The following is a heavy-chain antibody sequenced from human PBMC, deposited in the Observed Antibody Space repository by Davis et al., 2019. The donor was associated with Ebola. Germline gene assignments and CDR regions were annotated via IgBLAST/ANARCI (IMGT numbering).Heavy chain of an antibody. V-gene: IGHV1-3*01. D-gene: IGHD6-6*01. J-gene: IGHJ5*02. Sequence: AASVKVSCKASGYTFTSYAMHWVRQAPGQRLEWMGWINAGNGNTKYSQKFQGRVTITRDTSASTAYMELSSLRSEDTAVYYCAREMSSRGWPLDPWGQGTLVTVSS. CDR3: AREMSSRGWPLDP. CDR2: INAGNGNT. CDR1: GYTFTSYA.